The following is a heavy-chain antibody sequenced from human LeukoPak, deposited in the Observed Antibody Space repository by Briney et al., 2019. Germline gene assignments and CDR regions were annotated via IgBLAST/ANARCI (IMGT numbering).Heavy chain of an antibody. J-gene: IGHJ4*02. V-gene: IGHV3-74*01. Sequence: GGSLRLSCAASGFTFSSYWMHWVRQAPRKGLVWVSRINSDGSSTSYAGSVKGRFTISRDNAKNTLYLQMNSLRAEDTAVYYCARVADWSGYLQEYYFDYWGQGTLVTVSS. CDR2: INSDGSST. CDR1: GFTFSSYW. D-gene: IGHD3-3*01. CDR3: ARVADWSGYLQEYYFDY.